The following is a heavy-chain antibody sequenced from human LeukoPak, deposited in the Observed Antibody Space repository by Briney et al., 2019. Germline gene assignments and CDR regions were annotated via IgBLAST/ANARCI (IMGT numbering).Heavy chain of an antibody. CDR3: ARESPYSSSWFDS. J-gene: IGHJ5*02. Sequence: GASVKVSCTVSGYTLTDLFIHWGRQAPGKGHGWMGGIDPEDGEIIYAQKFQGRVTMTEDTSTDTAYLELSSLRSDDTALYYWARESPYSSSWFDSWGQGTLVTVSS. D-gene: IGHD6-13*01. V-gene: IGHV1-24*01. CDR2: IDPEDGEI. CDR1: GYTLTDLF.